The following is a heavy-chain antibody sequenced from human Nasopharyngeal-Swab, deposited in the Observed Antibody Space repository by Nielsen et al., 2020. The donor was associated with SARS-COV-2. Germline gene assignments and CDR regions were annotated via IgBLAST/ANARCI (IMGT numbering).Heavy chain of an antibody. CDR3: ARVGGLPFLEWLLSDDY. J-gene: IGHJ4*02. Sequence: GGSLRLSCAASGFTFSSYSMNWVRQAPGKGLEWVSSISRSSSNIYYADSVKGRFTISRDNAKNSLYLQMNGLRAEDTAVYYCARVGGLPFLEWLLSDDYWGQGTLVTVSS. D-gene: IGHD3-3*01. CDR1: GFTFSSYS. CDR2: ISRSSSNI. V-gene: IGHV3-21*01.